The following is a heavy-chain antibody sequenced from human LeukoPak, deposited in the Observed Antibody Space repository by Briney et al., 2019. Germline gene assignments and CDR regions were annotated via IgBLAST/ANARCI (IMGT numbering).Heavy chain of an antibody. Sequence: GGSLRLSCAASGFTSANSWMAWVRQAPGEGLEWVANIKQDGSTKHYADSLKGRFTISRDNPKNSLFLQMNSLRAEDTAIYYCTRDTIGRLDYWGQGILVTVAS. V-gene: IGHV3-7*01. CDR1: GFTSANSW. CDR3: TRDTIGRLDY. CDR2: IKQDGSTK. D-gene: IGHD2-8*01. J-gene: IGHJ4*02.